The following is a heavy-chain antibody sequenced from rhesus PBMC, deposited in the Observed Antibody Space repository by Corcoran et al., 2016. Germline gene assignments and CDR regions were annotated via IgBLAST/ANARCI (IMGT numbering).Heavy chain of an antibody. V-gene: IGHV4-169*02. J-gene: IGHJ4*01. CDR1: GGSISSSY. D-gene: IGHD3-34*01. CDR3: ARDNWGDYEVFDY. CDR2: IYGSGSST. Sequence: QLQLQESGPGLVKPSETLSVTCAVSGGSISSSYWSWIRQAPGKGLEWIGYIYGSGSSTNYNPSLKSRVTLSVDTSKNQLSLKLSSVTAADTAVYYCARDNWGDYEVFDYWGQGVLVTVSS.